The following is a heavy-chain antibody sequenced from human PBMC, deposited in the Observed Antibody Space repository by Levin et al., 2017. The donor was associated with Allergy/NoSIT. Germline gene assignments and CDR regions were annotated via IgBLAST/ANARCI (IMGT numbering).Heavy chain of an antibody. J-gene: IGHJ2*01. D-gene: IGHD2-2*02. CDR2: IYHTGST. Sequence: ASETLSLTCTVSAYSISSDFYWGWVRQPPGKGLEWIGTIYHTGSTNYNPSLKSRVILSVDTSKNQFSLKLSSVTAAATAVYYCARVDPCSGPTCFTDWFFDLWGRGTLVTVSS. CDR3: ARVDPCSGPTCFTDWFFDL. CDR1: AYSISSDFY. V-gene: IGHV4-38-2*02.